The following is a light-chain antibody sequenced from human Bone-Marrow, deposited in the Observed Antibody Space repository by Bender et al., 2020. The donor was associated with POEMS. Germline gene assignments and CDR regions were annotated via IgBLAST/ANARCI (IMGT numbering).Light chain of an antibody. J-gene: IGLJ3*02. CDR2: DVN. CDR1: DSDVGGFNY. V-gene: IGLV2-14*01. CDR3: SSYSTSSTPL. Sequence: SALTQPASVSGSPGQSITISCSGTDSDVGGFNYVSWYQQHPGKAPKLVIFDVNDRPSEISNRFSGSKSGSTASLPISGLQPADEAHYYCSSYSTSSTPLFGGGTKVTVL.